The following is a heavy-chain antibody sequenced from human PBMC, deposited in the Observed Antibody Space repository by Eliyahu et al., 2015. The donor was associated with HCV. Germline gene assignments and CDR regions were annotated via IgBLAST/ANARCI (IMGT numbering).Heavy chain of an antibody. CDR2: TTQSGST. D-gene: IGHD2-21*01. Sequence: QVQIHQWGAGVLKPSETLSVTCSVDIEYFSAYYWTWIRQSPGKGLEWIGETTQSGSTNYNRSLRGRVTISVDTSKNQFSLKLSSVTAADTAVYFCARATLPRYFDYWGRGTLVTVSS. CDR1: IEYFSAYY. CDR3: ARATLPRYFDY. J-gene: IGHJ4*02. V-gene: IGHV4-34*01.